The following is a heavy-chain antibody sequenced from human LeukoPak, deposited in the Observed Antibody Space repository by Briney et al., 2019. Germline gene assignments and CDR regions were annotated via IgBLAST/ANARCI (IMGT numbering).Heavy chain of an antibody. Sequence: GGSLRLSCAASGFTFTRYSMNWVRQAPGKGLEWVSSISGYSDYIFYADSVKGRFTISRDNAKNSLYLQMNSLRAEDTAVYYCAKDFIRYCSGGSCYPYFDYWGRGTLVTVSS. CDR3: AKDFIRYCSGGSCYPYFDY. CDR2: ISGYSDYI. CDR1: GFTFTRYS. J-gene: IGHJ4*02. D-gene: IGHD2-15*01. V-gene: IGHV3-21*04.